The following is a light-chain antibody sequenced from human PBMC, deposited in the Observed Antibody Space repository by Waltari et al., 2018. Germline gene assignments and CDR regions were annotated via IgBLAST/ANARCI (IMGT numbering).Light chain of an antibody. V-gene: IGKV3-15*01. Sequence: IVMTQSPATLSVSPGEGATLSCRASQSIATNLAWYQQKPGQGPRLLISEASTRVAGIPARFSGRGSGTEFTLTISSLQSEDCAVYYCQQYNDYYSFGQGTRLEIK. CDR2: EAS. CDR1: QSIATN. CDR3: QQYNDYYS. J-gene: IGKJ2*01.